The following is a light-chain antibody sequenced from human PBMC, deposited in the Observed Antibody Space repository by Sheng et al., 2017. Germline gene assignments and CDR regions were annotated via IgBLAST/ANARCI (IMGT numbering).Light chain of an antibody. CDR3: QQYNSYPIT. CDR2: DAS. Sequence: DIQMTQSPSTLSASVGDRVTITCRASQSISSWLAWYQQKPGKAPKLLISDASKLETGVPSRFSGSGSVTEFTLTITSLQPEDFATYYCQQYNSYPITFGQGTRLEIK. CDR1: QSISSW. J-gene: IGKJ5*01. V-gene: IGKV1-5*01.